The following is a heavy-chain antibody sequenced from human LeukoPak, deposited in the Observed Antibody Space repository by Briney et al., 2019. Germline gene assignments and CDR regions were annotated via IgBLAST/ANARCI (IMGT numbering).Heavy chain of an antibody. CDR1: GYTFISYA. Sequence: ASVKVSCKASGYTFISYAMNWVRQAPGQGLEWMGWINTNTANPTYAQGFTGRFVFSLDTSVSTAYLQISSLKAEDTAVYYCARVVDYYDSSGPRGWDAFDIWGQGTMVTVSS. CDR2: INTNTANP. CDR3: ARVVDYYDSSGPRGWDAFDI. V-gene: IGHV7-4-1*02. D-gene: IGHD3-22*01. J-gene: IGHJ3*02.